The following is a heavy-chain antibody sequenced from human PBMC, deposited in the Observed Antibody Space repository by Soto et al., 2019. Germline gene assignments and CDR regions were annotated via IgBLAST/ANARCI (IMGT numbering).Heavy chain of an antibody. Sequence: EVQLLESGGGLVQPGGSLRLSCAASGFTFSSYAMSWVRQAPGKGLEWVSAISGSGGSTYYADSVKGRFTISRDNSKNTLYLQMNSLSAEDTAVYYCAQVAAGTPYFDYWGQGTLVTVSS. D-gene: IGHD6-13*01. CDR2: ISGSGGST. V-gene: IGHV3-23*01. CDR1: GFTFSSYA. J-gene: IGHJ4*02. CDR3: AQVAAGTPYFDY.